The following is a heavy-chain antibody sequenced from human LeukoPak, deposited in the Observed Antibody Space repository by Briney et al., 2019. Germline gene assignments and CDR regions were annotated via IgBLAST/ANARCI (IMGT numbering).Heavy chain of an antibody. CDR2: INYDGSNT. CDR3: ATPWSY. D-gene: IGHD3-3*01. CDR1: GFTFTRYW. Sequence: GGSLRLSCAASGFTFTRYWMPWVRQAPGKGLVWVSHINYDGSNTAYADSVKGRFSISRDNTKNTLYLQMNSLRAEDTAVYFCATPWSYWGQGTLVTVSS. J-gene: IGHJ4*02. V-gene: IGHV3-74*01.